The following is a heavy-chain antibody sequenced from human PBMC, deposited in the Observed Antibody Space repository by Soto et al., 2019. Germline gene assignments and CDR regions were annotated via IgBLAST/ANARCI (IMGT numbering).Heavy chain of an antibody. J-gene: IGHJ6*02. Sequence: QVQLQESGPGLVKPSQTLSLTCSVSGASISSGGYYWNWVRQHPGKGLEWIGHIHYSGTTYYNPYLKSRVTISVDTSKNQFSLKLSSVTAADTAVYYCAASCVGCGGFNYYGMDVWGQGTTVTVSS. CDR1: GASISSGGYY. CDR2: IHYSGTT. D-gene: IGHD2-21*01. CDR3: AASCVGCGGFNYYGMDV. V-gene: IGHV4-31*03.